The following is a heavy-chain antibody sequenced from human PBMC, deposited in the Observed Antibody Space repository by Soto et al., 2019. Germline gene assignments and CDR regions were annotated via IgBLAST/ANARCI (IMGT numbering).Heavy chain of an antibody. CDR1: GFTFNSYS. CDR3: ARGYCNGGSCCPGIY. CDR2: ITGSSSAI. Sequence: EVHLVESGGGSVQPGGSLRLSCAASGFTFNSYSMHWVRQAPGKGLEWVSYITGSSSAIYYADSVKGRFTISRDNAKNSLSLQMNSLRDEDTAVYYCARGYCNGGSCCPGIYWGQGTLVSVSS. V-gene: IGHV3-48*02. J-gene: IGHJ4*02. D-gene: IGHD2-15*01.